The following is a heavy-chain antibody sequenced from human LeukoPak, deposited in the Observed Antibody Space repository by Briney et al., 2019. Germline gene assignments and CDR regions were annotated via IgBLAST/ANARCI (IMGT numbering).Heavy chain of an antibody. CDR3: AKDIRVRNWNLLNRFDP. CDR1: GFTFDDYA. V-gene: IGHV3-9*01. D-gene: IGHD1-20*01. Sequence: PGGSLRLSCAASGFTFDDYAMHWVRQAPGKGLEWVSGISWNSGSIGYADSVKGRFTISRDNAKNSLYLQMNSLRAEDTALYYCAKDIRVRNWNLLNRFDPWGQGTLVTVSS. J-gene: IGHJ5*02. CDR2: ISWNSGSI.